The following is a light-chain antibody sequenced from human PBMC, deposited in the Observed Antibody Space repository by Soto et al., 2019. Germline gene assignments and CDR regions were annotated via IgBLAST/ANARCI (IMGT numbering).Light chain of an antibody. J-gene: IGKJ1*01. V-gene: IGKV3-20*01. CDR3: QQDGSSPLT. CDR2: GPS. Sequence: IVLTESPGTLSLSPGERATLSCRASQSVSRDYLAWYQQKPGQAPRFLIYGPSNRATGIPDTFSGSGSGTDFTFTISRLEPEDLAVYYCQQDGSSPLTFGQGTKVEIK. CDR1: QSVSRDY.